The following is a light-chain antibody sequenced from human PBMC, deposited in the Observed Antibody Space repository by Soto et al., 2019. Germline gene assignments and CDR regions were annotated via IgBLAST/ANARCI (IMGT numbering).Light chain of an antibody. CDR1: QSVSSSF. J-gene: IGKJ4*01. Sequence: EIVWTQSPGTLSLSPGERATLSCRASQSVSSSFLAWYQQKPDQAPRLLIYGASSRATGIPDRFSGSGSGTDFTLTISRLEPEDFAVYYCQQYSSSPLTFGGGTKVEIK. CDR3: QQYSSSPLT. V-gene: IGKV3-20*01. CDR2: GAS.